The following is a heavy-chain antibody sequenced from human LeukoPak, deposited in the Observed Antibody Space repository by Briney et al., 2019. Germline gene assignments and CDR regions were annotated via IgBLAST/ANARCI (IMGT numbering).Heavy chain of an antibody. V-gene: IGHV4-59*01. Sequence: PSETLSLTCTVSGGSISSYYWSWIRQPPGKGLEWIGYIYYSGSTNYNPSLKSRVTISVDTSKNQFSLKLSSVTAADTAVYYCARGGTMILNWFDPWGQGTLVTVSS. CDR2: IYYSGST. CDR3: ARGGTMILNWFDP. D-gene: IGHD3-22*01. J-gene: IGHJ5*02. CDR1: GGSISSYY.